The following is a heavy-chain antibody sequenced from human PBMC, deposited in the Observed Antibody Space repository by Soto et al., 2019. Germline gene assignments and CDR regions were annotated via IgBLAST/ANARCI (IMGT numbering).Heavy chain of an antibody. D-gene: IGHD2-2*01. CDR2: IIPILGIA. V-gene: IGHV1-69*08. Sequence: QVQLVQSGAEVKKPGSSVKVSCKASGGTFSSYTISWVRQAPGQGLEWMGRIIPILGIANYAQKFQGRVTIPADKSTSTAYMELRSLRSEDTAVYYCARDCSSTSCYAYPWGQGTLVTVSS. CDR3: ARDCSSTSCYAYP. J-gene: IGHJ5*02. CDR1: GGTFSSYT.